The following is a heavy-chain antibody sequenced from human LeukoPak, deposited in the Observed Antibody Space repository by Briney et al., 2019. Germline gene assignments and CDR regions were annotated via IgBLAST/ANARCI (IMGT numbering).Heavy chain of an antibody. CDR3: VKSRGLAAAGHYYGMDV. CDR2: ISSNGRSP. CDR1: GFTFKNCA. Sequence: GGSLRLSCSASGFTFKNCAIHWVRQAPGKGLEYVSGISSNGRSPYYADSVNGRFAISRDNSKNMVYLQVSSLRLEDTAVYYCVKSRGLAAAGHYYGMDVWGQGTTVTVSS. V-gene: IGHV3-64D*06. D-gene: IGHD6-19*01. J-gene: IGHJ6*02.